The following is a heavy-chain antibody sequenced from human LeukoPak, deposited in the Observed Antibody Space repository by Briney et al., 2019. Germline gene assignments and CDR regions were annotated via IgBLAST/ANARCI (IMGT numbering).Heavy chain of an antibody. V-gene: IGHV3-48*01. Sequence: GGSLRHTCVASGFTFSSHSLNWVRQAPGRGLEWVSHIRSSNGRTYYADAVKGRFTISRDNSKNTLYLQMNSLRAEDTAVYYCAKEVTGGYSYGYGGIDYWGQGTLVTVSS. CDR3: AKEVTGGYSYGYGGIDY. CDR2: IRSSNGRT. J-gene: IGHJ4*02. CDR1: GFTFSSHS. D-gene: IGHD5-18*01.